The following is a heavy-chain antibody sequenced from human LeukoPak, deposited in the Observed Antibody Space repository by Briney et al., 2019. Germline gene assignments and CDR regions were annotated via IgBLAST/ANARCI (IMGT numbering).Heavy chain of an antibody. V-gene: IGHV5-51*01. CDR3: ARQLWDQTRGYSFDY. D-gene: IGHD1-26*01. CDR1: GYTFTTYW. J-gene: IGHJ4*02. CDR2: IYPGDSDT. Sequence: GESPKISCKASGYTFTTYWIAWVRQMPGKGLEWMGIIYPGDSDTKYSPSFQGQVTISADKSINTAYLQWSSLRASDTAIYYCARQLWDQTRGYSFDYWGQGTLVTVSS.